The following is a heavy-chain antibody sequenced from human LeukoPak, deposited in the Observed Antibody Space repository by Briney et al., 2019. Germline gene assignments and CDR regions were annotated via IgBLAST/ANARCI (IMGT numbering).Heavy chain of an antibody. CDR1: GFTFDDYG. Sequence: GGSLRLSCAASGFTFDDYGMSWVRQAPGKGLEWVSYISSSGSTIYYADSVKGRFTISRDNAKNSLYLQMNSLRAEDTAVYYCAREALSPGYFDSKFDYWGQGTLVTVSS. D-gene: IGHD3-9*01. CDR2: ISSSGSTI. V-gene: IGHV3-48*03. CDR3: AREALSPGYFDSKFDY. J-gene: IGHJ4*02.